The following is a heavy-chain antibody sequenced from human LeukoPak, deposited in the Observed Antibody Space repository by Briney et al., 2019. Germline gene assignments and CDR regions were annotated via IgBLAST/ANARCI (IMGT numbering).Heavy chain of an antibody. J-gene: IGHJ4*02. V-gene: IGHV4-34*01. CDR1: GGSFSGYY. D-gene: IGHD5/OR15-5a*01. Sequence: SETLSLTCAVYGGSFSGYYWSWIRQPPGKGLEWIGEINHSGSTNYNPSLKSRVTISVDTSKNQFSLKLSSVTAADTAVYYCASYSRYSVYVALDYWGQGTLVTVSS. CDR3: ASYSRYSVYVALDY. CDR2: INHSGST.